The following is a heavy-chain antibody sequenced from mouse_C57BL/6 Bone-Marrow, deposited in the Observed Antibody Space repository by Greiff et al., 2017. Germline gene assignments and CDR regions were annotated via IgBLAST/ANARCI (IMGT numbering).Heavy chain of an antibody. D-gene: IGHD1-1*01. J-gene: IGHJ4*01. Sequence: QVQLKESGAELARPGASVKLSCKASGYTFTSYGISWVKQRTGQGLEWIGEIYPRSGNTYYNEKFKGKATLTADKSSSTAYMELRSLTSEDSAVYVGARYYYGSSSYAMDYWGQGTSVTVSS. V-gene: IGHV1-81*01. CDR3: ARYYYGSSSYAMDY. CDR1: GYTFTSYG. CDR2: IYPRSGNT.